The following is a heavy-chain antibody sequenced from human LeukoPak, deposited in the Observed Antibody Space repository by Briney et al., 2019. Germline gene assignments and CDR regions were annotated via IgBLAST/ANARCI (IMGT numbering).Heavy chain of an antibody. CDR2: IIPIFGTA. CDR1: GGTFSSYA. D-gene: IGHD6-13*01. CDR3: ARGDSRSWDDRDYYYYYMDV. V-gene: IGHV1-69*13. Sequence: SVKVSCKASGGTFSSYAISWVRQAPGQGLEWMGGIIPIFGTANYAQKFQGRVTITADESTSTAYMELSSLRSEDTAVYYCARGDSRSWDDRDYYYYYMDVWGKGTTVSVSS. J-gene: IGHJ6*03.